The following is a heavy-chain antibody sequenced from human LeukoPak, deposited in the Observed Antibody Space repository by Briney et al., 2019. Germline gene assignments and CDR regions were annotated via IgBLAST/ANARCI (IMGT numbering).Heavy chain of an antibody. J-gene: IGHJ4*02. D-gene: IGHD6-19*01. CDR1: GFTFSSSA. Sequence: GGSLRLSCAASGFTFSSSAMSWVRQAPGKGLEWVSFIVRSGDSTFYADSVKGRFAISRDNSKNTLYLQMNNLRAEDTAVYDCAKRDSSGSYYFDYWGQGTLVTVSS. V-gene: IGHV3-23*01. CDR3: AKRDSSGSYYFDY. CDR2: IVRSGDST.